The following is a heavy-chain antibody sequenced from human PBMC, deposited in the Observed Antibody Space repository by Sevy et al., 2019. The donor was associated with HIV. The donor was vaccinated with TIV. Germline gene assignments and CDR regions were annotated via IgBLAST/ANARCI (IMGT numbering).Heavy chain of an antibody. V-gene: IGHV3-30*03. CDR3: AILGVDCVSTNCYGMRSLSFDF. CDR1: GFTFSSYS. D-gene: IGHD2-2*01. Sequence: GGSLRLSCAASGFTFSSYSMNWVRQAPGKGLEWVAVISYDGSSKYYPDSVKGRFTISRDNAKNTLYLQMNRLRPEDTAVYFCAILGVDCVSTNCYGMRSLSFDFWGQGTLVTVSS. CDR2: ISYDGSSK. J-gene: IGHJ4*02.